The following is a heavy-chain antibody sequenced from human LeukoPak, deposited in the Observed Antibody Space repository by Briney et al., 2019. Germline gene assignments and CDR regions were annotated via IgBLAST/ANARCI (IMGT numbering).Heavy chain of an antibody. V-gene: IGHV1-2*02. CDR3: ARLAGYCSSTSCRVGDY. D-gene: IGHD2-2*03. CDR2: INPNSGGT. CDR1: GYTFTGYY. J-gene: IGHJ4*02. Sequence: GASVKVSCKAPGYTFTGYYMHWVRQAPGQGLEWMGWINPNSGGTNYAQKFQGRVTMTRDTSISTAYMELSRLRSDDTAVYYCARLAGYCSSTSCRVGDYWGQGTLVTVSS.